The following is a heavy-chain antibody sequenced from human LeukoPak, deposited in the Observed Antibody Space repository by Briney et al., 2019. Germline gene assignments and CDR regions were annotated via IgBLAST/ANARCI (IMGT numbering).Heavy chain of an antibody. CDR1: GYTFTSYD. J-gene: IGHJ6*03. Sequence: ASVKVSCKASGYTFTSYDINWVRQATGQGLEWMGWMNPNSGNTGYAQKFQGRVTITRNTSISTAYMELSSLRSEDTAVYYCARASEDYDFWSGLRYYYYYVDVWGKGTTVTVSS. CDR3: ARASEDYDFWSGLRYYYYYVDV. V-gene: IGHV1-8*03. CDR2: MNPNSGNT. D-gene: IGHD3-3*01.